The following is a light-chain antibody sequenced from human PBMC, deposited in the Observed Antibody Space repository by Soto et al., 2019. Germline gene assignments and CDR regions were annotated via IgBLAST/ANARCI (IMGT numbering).Light chain of an antibody. Sequence: EIVLTQSPGTLSLSPGERASLSCRASQSVSSSYLAWYQQKPGQAPRLIIYGASSRTTGIPDRFSGRGSGTDFTVTISRLEPEDFAVYYCQQYGISPWTFGQGTKVESK. CDR2: GAS. J-gene: IGKJ1*01. CDR3: QQYGISPWT. CDR1: QSVSSSY. V-gene: IGKV3-20*01.